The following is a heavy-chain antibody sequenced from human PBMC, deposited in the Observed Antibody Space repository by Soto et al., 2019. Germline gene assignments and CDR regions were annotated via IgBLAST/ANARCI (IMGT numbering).Heavy chain of an antibody. CDR2: INPSGGST. V-gene: IGHV1-46*01. Sequence: ASVKVSCKASGYTFTSYYMHWVRQAPGQGLEWMGIINPSGGSTSYAQKFQGRVTMTRDTSTSTVYMELSSLRSEDTAVYYCARDRLVEYSSSYYYGMDVWGQGTTVTVSS. D-gene: IGHD6-6*01. CDR1: GYTFTSYY. J-gene: IGHJ6*02. CDR3: ARDRLVEYSSSYYYGMDV.